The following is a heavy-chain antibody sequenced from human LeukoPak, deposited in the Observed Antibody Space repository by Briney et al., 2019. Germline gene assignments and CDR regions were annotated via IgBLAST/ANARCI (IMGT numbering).Heavy chain of an antibody. CDR2: ISGSGGST. Sequence: GGSLRLSCAASGFTFSSYAMSWVRQAPGKGLEWVSAISGSGGSTYYRDSVKGRFTISRDNSKNTLYLQMNSLRAEDTAVYYCAKQSSYDTQRTWGQGTLVTVSS. CDR1: GFTFSSYA. D-gene: IGHD3-22*01. J-gene: IGHJ5*02. CDR3: AKQSSYDTQRT. V-gene: IGHV3-23*01.